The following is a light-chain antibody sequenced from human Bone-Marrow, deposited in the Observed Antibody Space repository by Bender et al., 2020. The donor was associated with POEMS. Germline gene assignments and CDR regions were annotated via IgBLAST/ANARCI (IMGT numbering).Light chain of an antibody. CDR2: YDD. CDR1: RSNIGNNP. CDR3: AVWDDSLNVVL. Sequence: QSVLTQPPSVSAAPGQRVTISCSGSRSNIGNNPVNWYQHVPGTAPKLLIYYDDLVSSGVSRRFSGSKSGTSATSASLAISGLQSDDEADYFCAVWDDSLNVVLFGGGTKLTVL. V-gene: IGLV1-36*01. J-gene: IGLJ2*01.